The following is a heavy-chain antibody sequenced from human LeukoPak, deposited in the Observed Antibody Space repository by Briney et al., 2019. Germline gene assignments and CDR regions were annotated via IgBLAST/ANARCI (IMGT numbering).Heavy chain of an antibody. CDR2: ISSSSSYI. CDR1: GFTFSSYS. J-gene: IGHJ3*02. CDR3: ARDTLGYCSSTSCSHAFDI. D-gene: IGHD2-2*01. V-gene: IGHV3-21*01. Sequence: GGSLRLSCAASGFTFSSYSMNWVRQAPGKGLEWVSSISSSSSYIYYADSVKGRFTISRDNAKNSLYLQMSSLRAEDTAVYYCARDTLGYCSSTSCSHAFDIWGQGTMVTVSS.